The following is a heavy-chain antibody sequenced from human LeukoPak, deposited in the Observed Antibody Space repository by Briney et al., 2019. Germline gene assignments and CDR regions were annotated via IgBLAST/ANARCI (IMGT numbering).Heavy chain of an antibody. J-gene: IGHJ4*02. V-gene: IGHV3-74*01. CDR1: GFTFSKYW. CDR3: ATKQWLAPPPDS. CDR2: INTDGTAT. D-gene: IGHD6-19*01. Sequence: PGGCLRLSCAASGFTFSKYWMLWVRQAPGKGLESVSRINTDGTATTYADSVKGRFTVSRENADNTMFLQMNSVRDEDTAVYYCATKQWLAPPPDSWGQGTPVTVSS.